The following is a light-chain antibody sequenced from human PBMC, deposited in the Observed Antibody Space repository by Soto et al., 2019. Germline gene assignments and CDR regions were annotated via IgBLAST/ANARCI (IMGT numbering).Light chain of an antibody. Sequence: IQLTQSPSSLSASVGDRVTFTCRASEGINSYLAWYQQKPGKAPELLIYAAYTLKDGVPSRFRGGGSGTDFTLTISSLQPEDSATDYCQQFNSDPYTFGQGTRLEIK. V-gene: IGKV1-9*01. CDR2: AAY. CDR1: EGINSY. CDR3: QQFNSDPYT. J-gene: IGKJ5*01.